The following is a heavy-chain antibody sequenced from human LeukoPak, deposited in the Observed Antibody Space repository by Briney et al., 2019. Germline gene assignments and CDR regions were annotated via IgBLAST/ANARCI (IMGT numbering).Heavy chain of an antibody. J-gene: IGHJ4*02. CDR2: IYTSGST. CDR3: ARGTRGYSSSWLGF. Sequence: SETLSLTCTVSGGSISSYYWSWIRQPARKGLEWIGRIYTSGSTNYNPSLKSRVTMSVDTSKNQFSLKLSSVTAADTAVYYCARGTRGYSSSWLGFWGQGTLVTVSS. V-gene: IGHV4-4*07. CDR1: GGSISSYY. D-gene: IGHD6-13*01.